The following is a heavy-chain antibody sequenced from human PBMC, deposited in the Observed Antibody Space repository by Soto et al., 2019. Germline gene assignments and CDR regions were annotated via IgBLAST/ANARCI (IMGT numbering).Heavy chain of an antibody. CDR1: GFTFSSYG. Sequence: GGSLRLSCAASGFTFSSYGMHWVRQAPGKGLVWVSRINSDGSSTSYADSVKGRFTISRDNAKNTLYLQMNSLRAEDTAVYYCARDTSHCSSTSCSIVVHAFDIWGQGTMVTVSS. CDR3: ARDTSHCSSTSCSIVVHAFDI. V-gene: IGHV3-74*01. D-gene: IGHD2-2*01. J-gene: IGHJ3*02. CDR2: INSDGSST.